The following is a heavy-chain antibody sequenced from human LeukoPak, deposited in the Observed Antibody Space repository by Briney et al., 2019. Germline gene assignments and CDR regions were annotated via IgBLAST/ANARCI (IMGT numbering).Heavy chain of an antibody. V-gene: IGHV3-21*01. Sequence: GGSLRLSCAASEFTFSSYGMTWVRQAPGKGLEWVSSISSSSSYIYYADSVKGRFTISRDNAKNSLYLQMNSLRAEDTAMYYCARDRGAYYYDSSGYYDFDYWAQGTLVTVSS. CDR3: ARDRGAYYYDSSGYYDFDY. CDR2: ISSSSSYI. D-gene: IGHD3-22*01. CDR1: EFTFSSYG. J-gene: IGHJ4*02.